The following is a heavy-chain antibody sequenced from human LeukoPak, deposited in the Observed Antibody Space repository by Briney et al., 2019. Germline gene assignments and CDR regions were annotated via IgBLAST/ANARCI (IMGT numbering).Heavy chain of an antibody. J-gene: IGHJ4*02. D-gene: IGHD4/OR15-4a*01. CDR3: TWLWAGANCH. V-gene: IGHV3-15*01. Sequence: GGSLRLSCAASGFSFTNAWMSWVRQAPGKGQEWVGRVKSKTDGGTTDYAAPVKGRFTISRDESKNTLYLQMNSLKTEDTAVYYCTWLWAGANCHWGQGTLVTVSS. CDR1: GFSFTNAW. CDR2: VKSKTDGGTT.